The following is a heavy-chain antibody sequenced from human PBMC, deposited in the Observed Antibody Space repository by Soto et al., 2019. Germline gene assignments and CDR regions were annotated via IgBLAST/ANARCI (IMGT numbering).Heavy chain of an antibody. D-gene: IGHD2-15*01. CDR1: GFTFNTYG. V-gene: IGHV3-33*08. CDR2: IWYDGSNK. Sequence: QVQLVESGGGVVQPGGSLRLSGTTSGFTFNTYGMYWVRQAPGKGLEWVASIWYDGSNKYYGDSVKGRFTISRDNSKNALYLQMNSLRAEDTALYYCARGDCTGAYCYSWPFNYGVDVWGQGTTVTVSS. J-gene: IGHJ6*02. CDR3: ARGDCTGAYCYSWPFNYGVDV.